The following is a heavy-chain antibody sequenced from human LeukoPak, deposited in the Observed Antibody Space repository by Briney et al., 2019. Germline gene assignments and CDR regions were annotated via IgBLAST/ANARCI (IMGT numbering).Heavy chain of an antibody. CDR1: GFTFNHYG. J-gene: IGHJ4*02. D-gene: IGHD4-11*01. V-gene: IGHV3-33*01. Sequence: HPGGSLRLPCAAAGFTFNHYGMHWVRQAPGKGLEWVSVIWSDGTNKYYAASVKGRFTISRDDFDKTVYLQMSSLRPDDTGVYYCARDAQRGFDYSNSLQYWGQGTPVTVST. CDR2: IWSDGTNK. CDR3: ARDAQRGFDYSNSLQY.